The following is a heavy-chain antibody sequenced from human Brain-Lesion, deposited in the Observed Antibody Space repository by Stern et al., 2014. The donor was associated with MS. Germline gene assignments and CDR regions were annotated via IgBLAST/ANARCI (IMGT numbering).Heavy chain of an antibody. J-gene: IGHJ3*02. D-gene: IGHD3-10*01. V-gene: IGHV4-61*02. CDR1: GGSISSGSYY. CDR2: IYPRGIT. CDR3: ASVYYYGSGSYAFDI. Sequence: QLQLQESGPGLVKPSPTLSLTCTVSGGSISSGSYYWSWIRQLAGKGLKWIRLIYPRGITNYNPTLKRGVTISVDTSKNQFPLRLSSVTAADTAVYYCASVYYYGSGSYAFDIWGQGTMVTVSS.